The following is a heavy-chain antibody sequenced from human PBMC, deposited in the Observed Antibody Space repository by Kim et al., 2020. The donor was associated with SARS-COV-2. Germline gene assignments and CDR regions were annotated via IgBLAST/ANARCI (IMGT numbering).Heavy chain of an antibody. Sequence: GGSLRLSCAASGFTFSSYDMSWVRQAPGKGLEWVSAISGSGGSTYYADSVKGRFTISRDNSKNTLYLQMNSLRAEDTAVYYCAATVTTYYYYGMDVWGQGTTVTVSS. D-gene: IGHD4-17*01. CDR2: ISGSGGST. V-gene: IGHV3-23*01. CDR1: GFTFSSYD. J-gene: IGHJ6*02. CDR3: AATVTTYYYYGMDV.